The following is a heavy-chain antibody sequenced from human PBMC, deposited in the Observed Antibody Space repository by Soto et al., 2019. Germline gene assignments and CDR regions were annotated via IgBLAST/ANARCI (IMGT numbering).Heavy chain of an antibody. J-gene: IGHJ4*02. D-gene: IGHD3-22*01. Sequence: SATLSLTCTVSGGSINNGDYYWSWIRQPPEKGLEWIGYIYYSGSTYYNPSLKSRVTISVDTSKNHFSLKLSSVTAADTAVYYCASRVGGYTDSSGYFIETYYYQTWGQGTLVTVS. CDR3: ASRVGGYTDSSGYFIETYYYQT. CDR1: GGSINNGDYY. V-gene: IGHV4-30-4*02. CDR2: IYYSGST.